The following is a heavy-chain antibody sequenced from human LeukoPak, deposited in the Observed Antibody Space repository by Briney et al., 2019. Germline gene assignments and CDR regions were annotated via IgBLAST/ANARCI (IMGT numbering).Heavy chain of an antibody. Sequence: SVKVSCKASGFTFTSSAMQWVRQARGQRLEWIGWIVVGSGNTNYAQKFQERVTITRDMSTSTAYMELSSLRSEDTAVYYCVAGSGRGTGYQGWGQGTLVTVSS. J-gene: IGHJ4*02. CDR3: VAGSGRGTGYQG. V-gene: IGHV1-58*02. CDR1: GFTFTSSA. CDR2: IVVGSGNT. D-gene: IGHD3/OR15-3a*01.